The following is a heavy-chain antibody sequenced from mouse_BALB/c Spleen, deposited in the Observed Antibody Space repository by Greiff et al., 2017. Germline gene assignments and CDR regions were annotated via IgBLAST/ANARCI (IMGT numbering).Heavy chain of an antibody. CDR1: GYTFTDYY. J-gene: IGHJ3*01. V-gene: IGHV1-18*01. D-gene: IGHD1-1*02. Sequence: VQLQQSGPELVKPGASVKIPCKASGYTFTDYYMDWVKQSHGKRLEWVGDINPNNGGTIYNQKFKGKATLTVDKSSSTAYMELRSLTSEDAAVYYGGRRDYGISFDYWGQGTPVTVSA. CDR2: INPNNGGT. CDR3: GRRDYGISFDY.